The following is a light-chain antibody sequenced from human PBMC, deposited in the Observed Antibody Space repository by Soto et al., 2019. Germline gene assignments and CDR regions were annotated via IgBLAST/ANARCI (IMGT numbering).Light chain of an antibody. J-gene: IGKJ3*01. CDR3: QQVNSFSH. Sequence: DTQLTQSPSFLSASVGDRVTITCRASQYIATYLAWYQQKAGKAPKLLIYGASTLQNGVPSRFSGSGYGTDFTLTISSLQPEDFATYYCQQVNSFSHFGPGTKVEVK. CDR1: QYIATY. CDR2: GAS. V-gene: IGKV1-9*01.